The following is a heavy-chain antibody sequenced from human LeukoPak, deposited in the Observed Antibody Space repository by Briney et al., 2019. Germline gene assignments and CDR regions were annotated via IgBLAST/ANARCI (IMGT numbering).Heavy chain of an antibody. V-gene: IGHV4-59*01. Sequence: SETLSLTCTVSGGSISSYYWSWIRQPPGKGLEWIGYIYYSGSTNYNPSLTSRVTISVDTSKNQFSLKLSSVTAADTAVYYCARDKGWDYGSGSYYNVWGQGTLVTVSS. J-gene: IGHJ4*02. CDR2: IYYSGST. CDR3: ARDKGWDYGSGSYYNV. D-gene: IGHD3-10*01. CDR1: GGSISSYY.